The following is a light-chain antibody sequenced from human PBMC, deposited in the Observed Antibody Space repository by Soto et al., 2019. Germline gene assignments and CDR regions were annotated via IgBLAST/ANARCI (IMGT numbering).Light chain of an antibody. J-gene: IGKJ1*01. CDR1: QSVSNNY. V-gene: IGKV3-20*01. CDR3: QQYGSSGT. Sequence: EIGLTQSPGTLSSSPRERATLSCRASQSVSNNYLAWYQQKPGQAPRLLIYGASNRATGIPDRFSGSGSGTDFTLTISRLEPEDYAVYYCQQYGSSGTFGQGTKVDIK. CDR2: GAS.